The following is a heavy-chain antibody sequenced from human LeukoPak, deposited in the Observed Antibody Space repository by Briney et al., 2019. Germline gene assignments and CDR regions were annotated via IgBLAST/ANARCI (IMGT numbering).Heavy chain of an antibody. CDR1: GYTFTGYY. Sequence: ASVKVSCKASGYTFTGYYMHWVRQAPGQGLEWMGWISAYNGNTNYAQKLQGRVTMTTDTSTSTAYMELRSLRSDDTAVYYCARGFQPGYCSGGSCYPDYYYYYMDVWGKGTTVTVSS. V-gene: IGHV1-18*04. D-gene: IGHD2-15*01. CDR2: ISAYNGNT. J-gene: IGHJ6*03. CDR3: ARGFQPGYCSGGSCYPDYYYYYMDV.